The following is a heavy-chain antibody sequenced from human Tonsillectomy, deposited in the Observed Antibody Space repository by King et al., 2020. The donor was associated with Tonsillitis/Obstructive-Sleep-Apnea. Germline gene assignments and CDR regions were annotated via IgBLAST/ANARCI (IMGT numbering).Heavy chain of an antibody. V-gene: IGHV3-9*01. J-gene: IGHJ5*02. CDR3: TKDKNPRFGGDSNWFDP. Sequence: QLVQSGGGLVQPGRSLRLSCAASGFMFHDYAMHWVRQAPGKGLEWVSGISWNSGSIGYADSVKGRFTISRDNAKNSLYLQMKSLRAEDTALYYCTKDKNPRFGGDSNWFDPWGQGTLVTVSS. CDR1: GFMFHDYA. CDR2: ISWNSGSI. D-gene: IGHD3-16*01.